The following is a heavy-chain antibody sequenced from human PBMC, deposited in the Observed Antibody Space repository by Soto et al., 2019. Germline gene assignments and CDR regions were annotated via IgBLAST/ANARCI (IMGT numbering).Heavy chain of an antibody. J-gene: IGHJ4*02. CDR3: VRDSPIGSTYSGYDGIDY. CDR1: GGTFSNDI. D-gene: IGHD5-12*01. Sequence: QVQLVQSGAEVKKPGSSVKVSCKASGGTFSNDIITWVRQAPGQGLEWMGRIIPLLDIANYAQKFQGRVTITADQSTSTAYMELNSLRSEDTAVYYCVRDSPIGSTYSGYDGIDYWGQGTLVTVSS. V-gene: IGHV1-69*08. CDR2: IIPLLDIA.